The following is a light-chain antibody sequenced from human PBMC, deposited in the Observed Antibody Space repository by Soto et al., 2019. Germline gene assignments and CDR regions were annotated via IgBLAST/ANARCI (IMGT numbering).Light chain of an antibody. Sequence: DIVMTQSPDSLAVSLGERATINCKSSQSVFYRSYNKNYLAWYQKKPGQPPKVLIYWASIRESGVPDRFSGSGSETDFTLTISSMQAEDVAVYYCQQYYTTPLTFGGGTKVEIK. CDR2: WAS. V-gene: IGKV4-1*01. CDR3: QQYYTTPLT. CDR1: QSVFYRSYNKNY. J-gene: IGKJ4*01.